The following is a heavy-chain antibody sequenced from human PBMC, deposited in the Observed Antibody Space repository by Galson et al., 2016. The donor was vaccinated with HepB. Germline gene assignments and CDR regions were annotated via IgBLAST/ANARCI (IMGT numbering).Heavy chain of an antibody. V-gene: IGHV4-39*07. J-gene: IGHJ6*02. CDR3: ARLPPMVAGTRYYYYGMDV. Sequence: SETLSLTCTVSGGTIKSSPYYWGWIRQPPGKGLEWIGEINHSGSNNYNPSLKSRLTISVDTSKNQFSLKLSSVTAADMAVYYCARLPPMVAGTRYYYYGMDVGGQGTTVTVSS. D-gene: IGHD2-15*01. CDR2: INHSGSN. CDR1: GGTIKSSPYY.